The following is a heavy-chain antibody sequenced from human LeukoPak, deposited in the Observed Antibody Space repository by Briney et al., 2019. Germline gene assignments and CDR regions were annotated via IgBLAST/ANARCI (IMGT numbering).Heavy chain of an antibody. CDR2: IYSSGST. Sequence: PSETLSLTCTVSGGSISSYYWSWIRQSPGKGLEWIGYIYSSGSTNYKSSLKSRVTISVDTSKNQFSLKLSSVTAADTAVYYCARASEMRAGYYYMDVWGKGTTVTVSS. CDR3: ARASEMRAGYYYMDV. J-gene: IGHJ6*03. CDR1: GGSISSYY. V-gene: IGHV4-59*08. D-gene: IGHD5-24*01.